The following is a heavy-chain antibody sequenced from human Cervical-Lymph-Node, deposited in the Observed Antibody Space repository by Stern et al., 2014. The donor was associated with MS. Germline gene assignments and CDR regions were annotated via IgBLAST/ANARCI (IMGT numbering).Heavy chain of an antibody. Sequence: VQLVESGAEVKKPGASGKVSCKASGYSFTNYYMQWVRQAPGQGLEWMGIINLTGGSTYYAQKFQGRVTMTRDTSTSTVYMELSSLRSEDTAVYYCARKRYCTGGTCSLDDMDVWGQGTTVTVSS. D-gene: IGHD2-15*01. J-gene: IGHJ6*02. CDR3: ARKRYCTGGTCSLDDMDV. V-gene: IGHV1-46*01. CDR1: GYSFTNYY. CDR2: INLTGGST.